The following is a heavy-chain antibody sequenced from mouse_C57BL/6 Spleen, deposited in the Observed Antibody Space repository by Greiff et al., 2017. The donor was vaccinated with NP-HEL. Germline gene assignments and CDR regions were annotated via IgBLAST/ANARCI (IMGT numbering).Heavy chain of an antibody. CDR3: ARDGYPDYFDY. V-gene: IGHV1-4*01. CDR1: GYTFTSYT. D-gene: IGHD2-3*01. CDR2: INPSSGYT. Sequence: QVHVKQSGAELARPGASVKMSCKASGYTFTSYTMHWVKQRPGQGLEWIGYINPSSGYTKYNQKFKDKATLTADKSSSTAYMQLSSLTSEDSAVYYCARDGYPDYFDYWGQGTTLTVSS. J-gene: IGHJ2*01.